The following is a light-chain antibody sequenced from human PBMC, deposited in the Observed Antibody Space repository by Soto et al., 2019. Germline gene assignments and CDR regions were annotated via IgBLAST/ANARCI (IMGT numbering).Light chain of an antibody. Sequence: QSRMTVHPSGSLAPRKKITISCTVSSSNIGADYDVHWYQQLPGTAPKLLIYGNSNRPSGVPGRFSGSKSGTSASLAITGLQAEDEADYYCQSYDNSLRGYVFGPGTKVTVL. J-gene: IGLJ1*01. CDR1: SSNIGADYD. V-gene: IGLV1-40*01. CDR3: QSYDNSLRGYV. CDR2: GNS.